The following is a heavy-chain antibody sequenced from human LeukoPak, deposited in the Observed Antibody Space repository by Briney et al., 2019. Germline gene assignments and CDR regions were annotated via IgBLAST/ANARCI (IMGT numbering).Heavy chain of an antibody. V-gene: IGHV3-21*01. CDR3: ATQASIDIVVVPAAIGAFDI. CDR2: ISSSSSYI. D-gene: IGHD2-2*02. Sequence: GGSLRLSCAASGFTFSSYSMNWVRQAPGKGLEWVSSISSSSSYIYYADSVKGRFTISRDNAKNSLYLQMNSLRAEDTAVYYCATQASIDIVVVPAAIGAFDIWGQGTMVTASS. CDR1: GFTFSSYS. J-gene: IGHJ3*02.